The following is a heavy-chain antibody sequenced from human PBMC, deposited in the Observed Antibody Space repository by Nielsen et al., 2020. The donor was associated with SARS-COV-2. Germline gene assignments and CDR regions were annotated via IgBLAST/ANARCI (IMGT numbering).Heavy chain of an antibody. J-gene: IGHJ2*01. D-gene: IGHD1-14*01. CDR1: GFTFSSYA. CDR2: ISYDGSNK. V-gene: IGHV3-30-3*01. Sequence: GESLKISCAASGFTFSSYAMHWVRQAPGKGLEWVAVISYDGSNKYYADSVKGRFTISRDNSKNTLYLQMSNLRVEDTAMYYCARGEPTYWYFDLWGRGTLVTVSS. CDR3: ARGEPTYWYFDL.